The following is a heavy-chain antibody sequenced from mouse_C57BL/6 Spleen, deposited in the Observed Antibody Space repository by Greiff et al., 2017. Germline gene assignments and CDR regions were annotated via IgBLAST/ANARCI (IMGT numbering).Heavy chain of an antibody. CDR2: IDPSDSET. CDR1: GSTFTSYW. J-gene: IGHJ2*01. Sequence: QVQLQQPGAELVRPGSSVKLPCKASGSTFTSYWMHWVKQRPIQGLEWIGNIDPSDSETHYNQKFKDKATLTVDKSSSTAYMHLSSLTSEDSAVYYCARSPYSNYLYYLDYWGQGTTLTVSS. CDR3: ARSPYSNYLYYLDY. V-gene: IGHV1-52*01. D-gene: IGHD2-5*01.